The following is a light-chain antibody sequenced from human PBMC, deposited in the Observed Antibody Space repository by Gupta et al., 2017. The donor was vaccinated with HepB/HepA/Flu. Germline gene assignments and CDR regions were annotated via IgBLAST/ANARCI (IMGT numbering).Light chain of an antibody. CDR1: DSDVGSYNI. CDR3: CSYGGRSTFAV. CDR2: EIS. Sequence: QSALTQPASVSGSPGQSITISCTGSDSDVGSYNIVSWHQQRPGQVPKLIIYEISKRPSGISHRFSGSKSGNMASLTISGLQNEDEADYYCCSYGGRSTFAVFGGGTKVTVL. J-gene: IGLJ2*01. V-gene: IGLV2-23*02.